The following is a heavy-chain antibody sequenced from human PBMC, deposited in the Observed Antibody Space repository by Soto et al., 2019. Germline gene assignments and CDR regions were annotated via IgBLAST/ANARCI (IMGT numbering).Heavy chain of an antibody. V-gene: IGHV3-33*01. Sequence: PGGSLRLSCAASGFTFSSYSMHWVRQAPGKGLEWVAVIWYDGSNKYYADSVKGRFTISRDNSKNTLYLQMNSLRAEDTAVYYCARETDIQGDFDIWGQGTMVTVSS. J-gene: IGHJ3*02. CDR2: IWYDGSNK. CDR3: ARETDIQGDFDI. D-gene: IGHD1-1*01. CDR1: GFTFSSYS.